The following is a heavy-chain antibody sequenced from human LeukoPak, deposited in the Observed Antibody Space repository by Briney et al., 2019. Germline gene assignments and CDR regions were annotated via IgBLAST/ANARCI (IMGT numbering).Heavy chain of an antibody. Sequence: SETLSLTCTVSGYSISSGYYWGWIRQPPGKGLEWIGEINHSGSTNYNPSLKSRVTISVDTSKNQFSLKLSSVTAADTAVYYCARDVRDYYDSSGYGTHAFDIWGQGTMVTVSS. V-gene: IGHV4-38-2*02. J-gene: IGHJ3*02. CDR1: GYSISSGYY. CDR3: ARDVRDYYDSSGYGTHAFDI. CDR2: INHSGST. D-gene: IGHD3-22*01.